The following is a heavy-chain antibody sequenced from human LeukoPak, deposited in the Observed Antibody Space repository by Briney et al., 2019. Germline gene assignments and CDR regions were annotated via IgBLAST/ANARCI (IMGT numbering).Heavy chain of an antibody. J-gene: IGHJ4*02. D-gene: IGHD6-19*01. CDR3: ARVNIGGWYSLLGY. Sequence: GASVKVSCKASGYAFTSYGISWVRQAPGQWLEWMGWISEYNGNTNYAQKFQGRVTMTTDTSTSTAYMELRSLRSDDTAVYYCARVNIGGWYSLLGYWGQGTLVTVSS. CDR2: ISEYNGNT. CDR1: GYAFTSYG. V-gene: IGHV1-18*01.